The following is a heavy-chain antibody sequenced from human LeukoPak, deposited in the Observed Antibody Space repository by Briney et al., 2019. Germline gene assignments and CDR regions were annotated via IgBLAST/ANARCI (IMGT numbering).Heavy chain of an antibody. V-gene: IGHV3-48*03. CDR2: ISSSGSTK. CDR1: GFTFRNYE. J-gene: IGHJ4*02. Sequence: PGGSLRLSCAASGFTFRNYEIHWVRQAAGKGLEWVSYISSSGSTKYYADSVKGRFTISRDNAKNSLYLQMNSLRVEDTAIYYCARGIAAAGTDLDYWGQGTLVSVS. CDR3: ARGIAAAGTDLDY. D-gene: IGHD6-13*01.